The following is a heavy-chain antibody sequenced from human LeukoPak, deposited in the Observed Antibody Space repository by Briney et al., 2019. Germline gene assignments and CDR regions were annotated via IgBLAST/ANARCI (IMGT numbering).Heavy chain of an antibody. J-gene: IGHJ4*02. Sequence: SETLSLTCTVSGGSISSSSYYWGWIRQPPGKGLEWIGNIYYSGSTYYNPSLKSRVTISVDTSKNQFSLKLSSVTAADTAVYYCARDTRGYCSSTSCYAFDYWGQGTLVTVSS. CDR2: IYYSGST. V-gene: IGHV4-39*07. D-gene: IGHD2-2*01. CDR3: ARDTRGYCSSTSCYAFDY. CDR1: GGSISSSSYY.